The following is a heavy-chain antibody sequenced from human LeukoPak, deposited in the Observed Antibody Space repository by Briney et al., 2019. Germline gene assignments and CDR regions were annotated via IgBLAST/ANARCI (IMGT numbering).Heavy chain of an antibody. J-gene: IGHJ4*02. CDR1: GGSFSGYY. V-gene: IGHV4-34*01. D-gene: IGHD3-10*01. CDR2: INHSGST. Sequence: PSETLSLTCAVYGGSFSGYYWSWIRQPPGKGLEWIGEINHSGSTNYNPSLKSRVTISVDTSKNQFSLKLSSVTAADTAVYYCASRDRRTYGSGSYVDYWSQGTLVTVSS. CDR3: ASRDRRTYGSGSYVDY.